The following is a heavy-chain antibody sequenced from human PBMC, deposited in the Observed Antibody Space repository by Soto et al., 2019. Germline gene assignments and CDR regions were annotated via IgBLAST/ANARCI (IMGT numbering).Heavy chain of an antibody. V-gene: IGHV1-69*13. J-gene: IGHJ6*02. Sequence: SVKVCCKASGGTFSSYAISWVRQAPGQGLEWMGGIIPIFGTANYAQKFQGRVTITADESTSTAYMELSSLRSEDTAVYYCARHPGGRGYYYGMDVWGQGTTVTVSS. D-gene: IGHD2-15*01. CDR1: GGTFSSYA. CDR2: IIPIFGTA. CDR3: ARHPGGRGYYYGMDV.